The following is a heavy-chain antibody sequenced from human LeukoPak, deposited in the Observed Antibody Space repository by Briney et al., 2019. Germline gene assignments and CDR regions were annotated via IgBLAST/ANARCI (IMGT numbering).Heavy chain of an antibody. D-gene: IGHD3-10*01. V-gene: IGHV3-23*01. CDR3: ARGGRTDSGSYPYGMDV. CDR2: ISGSGGST. J-gene: IGHJ6*02. CDR1: GFTFSTYA. Sequence: GGSLRLSCAASGFTFSTYAMTWVRQAPGKGLEWVSTISGSGGSTHYADSVKGRFIISRDTSKNTVYLLMNSLRAEDTAVYYCARGGRTDSGSYPYGMDVWGQGATVTVSS.